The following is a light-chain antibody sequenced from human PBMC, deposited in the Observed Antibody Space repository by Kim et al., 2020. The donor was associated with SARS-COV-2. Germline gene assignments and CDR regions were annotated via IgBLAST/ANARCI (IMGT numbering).Light chain of an antibody. CDR2: QVS. CDR1: KLGDNN. J-gene: IGLJ1*01. Sequence: VSPGQTASSHTAGNKLGDNNAGGNQVKPGQHTVLVIYQVSMRPSGIPERFSGSNSGNTATLTISGTQARDEADYYCQAWDSSTGVFGAGTKVTVL. V-gene: IGLV3-1*01. CDR3: QAWDSSTGV.